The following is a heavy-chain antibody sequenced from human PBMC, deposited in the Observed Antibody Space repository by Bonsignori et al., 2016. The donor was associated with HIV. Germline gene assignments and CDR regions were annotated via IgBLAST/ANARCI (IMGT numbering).Heavy chain of an antibody. CDR2: ISDSGGYT. J-gene: IGHJ6*03. D-gene: IGHD1-26*01. V-gene: IGHV3-23*01. Sequence: GESLKISCAASGFTFSSYAMRWVRQAPGKGLEWVSAISDSGGYTYYADSVKGRFTISRDNSKNTLYLQMNSLRAEDTAAYYCAKTDKAPSGATSHYMDVWGKGTTVTVSS. CDR3: AKTDKAPSGATSHYMDV. CDR1: GFTFSSYA.